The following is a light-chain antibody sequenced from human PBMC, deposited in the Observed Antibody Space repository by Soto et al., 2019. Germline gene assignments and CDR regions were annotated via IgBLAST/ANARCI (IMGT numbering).Light chain of an antibody. Sequence: ELVMTQSPATLSVSPGERATLSCRASQSVSSNLAWYQQKPGQAPRLLIYGASTRATGIPARFSGSGSGTEVTLTISSLQSEDFAVYYCQQYNNWPQTFGQGTKVEIK. CDR2: GAS. CDR3: QQYNNWPQT. CDR1: QSVSSN. V-gene: IGKV3-15*01. J-gene: IGKJ1*01.